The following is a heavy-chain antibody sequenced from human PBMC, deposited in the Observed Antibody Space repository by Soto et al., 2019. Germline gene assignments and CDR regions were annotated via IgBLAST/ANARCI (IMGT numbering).Heavy chain of an antibody. D-gene: IGHD1-26*01. CDR1: GFTFSSYA. J-gene: IGHJ4*02. CDR3: AKLGTMGVFDN. Sequence: EVQLLESGGGLVKPGGSLRLSCAASGFTFSSYAMSWVRQAPGKGLEWLAGITFRGDYTYYADSVKGRFTLSRDNSRNRLDLQMNSLKVEDTALYYCAKLGTMGVFDNWGQGTLLTVSS. CDR2: ITFRGDYT. V-gene: IGHV3-23*01.